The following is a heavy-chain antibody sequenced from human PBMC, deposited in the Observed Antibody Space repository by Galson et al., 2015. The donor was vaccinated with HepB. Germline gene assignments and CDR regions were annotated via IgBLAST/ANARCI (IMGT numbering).Heavy chain of an antibody. CDR1: GGSVSSGSYY. CDR3: ARVSGRVHYGMDV. D-gene: IGHD6-25*01. Sequence: SETLSLTCTVSGGSVSSGSYYWSWIRQPPGKGLEWIGYVYYSGSTNYNPSLKGRVTISVDTSKNQFSLKLSSVTAADTAVYYCARVSGRVHYGMDVWGQGTTVTVSS. V-gene: IGHV4-61*01. CDR2: VYYSGST. J-gene: IGHJ6*02.